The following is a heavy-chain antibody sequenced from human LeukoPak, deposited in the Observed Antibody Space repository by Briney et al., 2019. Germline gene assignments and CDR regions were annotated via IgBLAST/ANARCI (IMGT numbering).Heavy chain of an antibody. CDR1: GGSFSGYY. J-gene: IGHJ4*02. CDR2: IYYSGST. Sequence: PSETLSLTCAVYGGSFSGYYWSWIRQPPGKGLEWIGYIYYSGSTNYNPSLKSRVTISVDTSKNQFSLKLSSVTAADTAVYYCARDPRIGYSDYWGQGTLVTVSS. V-gene: IGHV4-59*01. CDR3: ARDPRIGYSDY. D-gene: IGHD2-21*01.